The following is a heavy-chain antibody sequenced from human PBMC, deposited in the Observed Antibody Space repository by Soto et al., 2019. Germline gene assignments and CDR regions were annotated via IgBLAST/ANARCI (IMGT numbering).Heavy chain of an antibody. V-gene: IGHV1-2*04. CDR2: INPNSGGT. J-gene: IGHJ6*02. Sequence: ASVKVSCKASGYTFTGYYMHWVRQAPGQGLEWMGWINPNSGGTNYAQKFQGWVTMTRDTSISTAYMELGRLRSDDTAVYYCAREPGLDVDIVATIDGMDVWGQGTTVTVSS. D-gene: IGHD5-12*01. CDR3: AREPGLDVDIVATIDGMDV. CDR1: GYTFTGYY.